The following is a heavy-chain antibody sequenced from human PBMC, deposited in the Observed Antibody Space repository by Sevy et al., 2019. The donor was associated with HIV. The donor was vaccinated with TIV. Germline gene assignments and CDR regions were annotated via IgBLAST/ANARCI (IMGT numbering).Heavy chain of an antibody. CDR1: GGSISSYY. CDR3: ARDWYYYGSGGLYYYYYGMDV. D-gene: IGHD3-10*01. Sequence: SETLSLTCTVSGGSISSYYWSWIRQPAGKGLEWIGRIYTSGSTNYNPSLKSRVTMSVDTPKNQFSLRLSSVTAADTAVYYCARDWYYYGSGGLYYYYYGMDVWGQGTTVTVSS. CDR2: IYTSGST. J-gene: IGHJ6*02. V-gene: IGHV4-4*07.